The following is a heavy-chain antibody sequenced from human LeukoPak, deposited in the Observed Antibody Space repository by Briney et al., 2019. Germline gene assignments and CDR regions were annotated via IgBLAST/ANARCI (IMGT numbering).Heavy chain of an antibody. J-gene: IGHJ4*02. D-gene: IGHD3-9*01. CDR1: GFTFSGYS. CDR3: ARGVVRYFDY. Sequence: GSLRLSCAASGFTFSGYSMNWVRQAPGKGLEWVSSISSSSSYIYYADSVKGRFTISRDNAKDSLYLQMNSLRAEDTAVYYCARGVVRYFDYWGQGALVTVSS. CDR2: ISSSSSYI. V-gene: IGHV3-21*01.